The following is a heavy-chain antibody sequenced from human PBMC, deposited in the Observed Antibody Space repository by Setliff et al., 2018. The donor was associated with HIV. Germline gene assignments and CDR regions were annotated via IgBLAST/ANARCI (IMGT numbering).Heavy chain of an antibody. D-gene: IGHD6-19*01. CDR1: GYTFTSDY. CDR3: ARNPRIAVAGTDYYYYMDV. J-gene: IGHJ6*03. V-gene: IGHV1-18*04. CDR2: ISAYNGNT. Sequence: ASVKVSCKASGYTFTSDYIHWVRQAPGQGLEWMGWISAYNGNTNYAQKLQGRVTMTTDTSTSTAYMELSSLRSEDTAVYYCARNPRIAVAGTDYYYYMDVWGKGTTVTVSS.